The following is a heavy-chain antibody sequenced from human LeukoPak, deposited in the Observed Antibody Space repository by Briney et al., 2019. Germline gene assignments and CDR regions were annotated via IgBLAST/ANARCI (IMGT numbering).Heavy chain of an antibody. CDR2: IYYSGST. CDR3: ARGDGSGSYSDFDY. V-gene: IGHV4-59*01. D-gene: IGHD3-10*01. CDR1: GGSISSYY. Sequence: SETLSLTCTVSGGSISSYYWSWIRQPPGKGLEWIGYIYYSGSTNYNPSLKSRVTISVDTSKNQFSLKLSSVTAADTAVYYCARGDGSGSYSDFDYWGQGTLVTVSS. J-gene: IGHJ4*02.